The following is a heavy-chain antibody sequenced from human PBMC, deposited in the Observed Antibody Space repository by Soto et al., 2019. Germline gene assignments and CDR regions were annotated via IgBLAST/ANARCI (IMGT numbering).Heavy chain of an antibody. D-gene: IGHD2-2*01. CDR3: TRVAEQWYQGSFPRTYFDY. J-gene: IGHJ4*02. Sequence: PGESLRLSCTASGFTFGDYAMSWFRQAPGKGLEWVGFIRSKAYGGTTEYAASVKGRFTISRDDSKSIAYLQMNSLKTEDTAVYYCTRVAEQWYQGSFPRTYFDYWGQGTLVTVSS. CDR1: GFTFGDYA. CDR2: IRSKAYGGTT. V-gene: IGHV3-49*03.